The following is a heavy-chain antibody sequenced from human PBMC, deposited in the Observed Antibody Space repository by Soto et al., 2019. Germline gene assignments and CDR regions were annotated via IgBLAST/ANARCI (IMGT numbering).Heavy chain of an antibody. Sequence: PSETLSLTCTVSGGSISSYYWSWIRQPPGKGLEWIGYIYYSGSTNYNPSLKSRVTISVDTSKNQFSLKLSSVTAADTAVYYCARAIVVEYSYGLGAYGMDVWGQGTTVTV. CDR2: IYYSGST. J-gene: IGHJ6*02. CDR3: ARAIVVEYSYGLGAYGMDV. D-gene: IGHD5-18*01. CDR1: GGSISSYY. V-gene: IGHV4-59*01.